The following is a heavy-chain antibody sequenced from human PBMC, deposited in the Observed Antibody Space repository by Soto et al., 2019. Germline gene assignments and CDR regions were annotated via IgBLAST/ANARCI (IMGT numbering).Heavy chain of an antibody. CDR2: ISVSGTGT. V-gene: IGHV3-23*01. D-gene: IGHD3-16*01. Sequence: GGSLRLSCAASGFTFNNYAMGCVRQAPGEGLECFSTISVSGTGTYYADSVKGRFTISRDNAKNTLYVQMNSLRAEDTAVYYCARAVLPDYWGQGTLVTVSS. J-gene: IGHJ4*02. CDR3: ARAVLPDY. CDR1: GFTFNNYA.